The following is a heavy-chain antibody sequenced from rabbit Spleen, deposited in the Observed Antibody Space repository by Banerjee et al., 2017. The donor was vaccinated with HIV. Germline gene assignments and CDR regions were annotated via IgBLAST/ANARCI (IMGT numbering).Heavy chain of an antibody. J-gene: IGHJ6*01. CDR1: GGSFSSNYY. D-gene: IGHD8-1*01. CDR3: ARDSGSSFSSYGMDL. Sequence: QSLEESGGDLVKPGASLTLTSTASGGSFSSNYYMCWVRQAPGKGLEWIACIDTGSSGFTYFASWAKGRFTISKTSSTTVTLQMTSLTAADTATYFCARDSGSSFSSYGMDLWGPGTLVTVS. CDR2: IDTGSSGFT. V-gene: IGHV1S40*01.